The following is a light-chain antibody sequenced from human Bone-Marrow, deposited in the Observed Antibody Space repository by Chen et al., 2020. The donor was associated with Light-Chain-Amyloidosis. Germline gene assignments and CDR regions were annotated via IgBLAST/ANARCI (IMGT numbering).Light chain of an antibody. V-gene: IGKV3-20*01. CDR3: QQYGTSPLT. CDR1: QTISSNY. J-gene: IGKJ4*01. CDR2: GSS. Sequence: EIVLTQSPGTLSLSPGEGANLSCRASQTISSNYLTWYQQKFGQAPRLLIYGSSNRATGIPDRFTGSGSGTDFTLTIYRLEPEDFAMYYCQQYGTSPLTFGGGTKVEIK.